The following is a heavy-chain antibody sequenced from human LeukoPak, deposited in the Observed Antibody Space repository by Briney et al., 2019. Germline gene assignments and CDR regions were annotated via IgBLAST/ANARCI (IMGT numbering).Heavy chain of an antibody. J-gene: IGHJ4*02. V-gene: IGHV3-66*01. CDR2: IYRDGSS. CDR1: GFTVSSDY. Sequence: LSGGSLRLSCAASGFTVSSDYMSWVHQAPGKGLEWVSVIYRDGSSYYAESVKGRFTISRDNSKNTLYIQMNSLRAEDTAVYYCARSFYDILIGYYQYFDYWGQGTLVTVSS. CDR3: ARSFYDILIGYYQYFDY. D-gene: IGHD3-9*01.